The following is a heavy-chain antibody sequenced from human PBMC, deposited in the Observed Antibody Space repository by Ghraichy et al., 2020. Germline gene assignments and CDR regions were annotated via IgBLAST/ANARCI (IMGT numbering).Heavy chain of an antibody. J-gene: IGHJ4*02. CDR2: ISYDGSNK. CDR3: AKDNVDFDY. V-gene: IGHV3-30*18. Sequence: GGSLRLSCAASGFTFSSYGMHWVRQAPGKGLEWVAVISYDGSNKYYADSVKGRFTISRDNSKNTLYLQMNSLRAEDTAVYYCAKDNVDFDYWGQGTLVTVSS. D-gene: IGHD2-8*01. CDR1: GFTFSSYG.